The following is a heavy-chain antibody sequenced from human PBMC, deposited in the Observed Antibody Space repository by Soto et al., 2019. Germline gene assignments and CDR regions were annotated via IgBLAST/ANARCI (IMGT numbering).Heavy chain of an antibody. Sequence: GASVKVSCKASGGTFSSYTISWVRQAPGQGLEWMGRIIPIHGIANYAQKLQGRVTMTADTSTSTAYMELRSLRSDDTAVYYCARDSLALRFFDYWGQGTLVTVSS. D-gene: IGHD3-3*01. CDR2: IIPIHGIA. CDR3: ARDSLALRFFDY. V-gene: IGHV1-69*04. J-gene: IGHJ4*02. CDR1: GGTFSSYT.